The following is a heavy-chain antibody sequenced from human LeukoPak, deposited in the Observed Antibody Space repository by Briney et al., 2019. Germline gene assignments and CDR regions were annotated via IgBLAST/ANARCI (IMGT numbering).Heavy chain of an antibody. D-gene: IGHD3-3*01. CDR2: VHLDGRT. CDR3: AREGGFYRPLDY. J-gene: IGHJ4*02. CDR1: GGSVINTNW. Sequence: SETLSLTCGVSGGSVINTNWWTWVRQPPGKGLEWIGEVHLDGRTNYNPSLESRLTMSVDVSENQASLKLTSVTAADTAVYYCAREGGFYRPLDYSGQGTLVTVSS. V-gene: IGHV4-4*02.